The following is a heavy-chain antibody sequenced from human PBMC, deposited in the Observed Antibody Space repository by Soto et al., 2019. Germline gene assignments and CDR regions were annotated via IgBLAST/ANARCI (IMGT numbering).Heavy chain of an antibody. D-gene: IGHD1-26*01. CDR3: ARDDSGFSGSHYIDYFNY. J-gene: IGHJ4*02. V-gene: IGHV1-3*01. CDR1: GYTFTGYA. CDR2: INAGNGNT. Sequence: ASVKVSCKASGYTFTGYAMHWVRQAPGQRLEWMGWINAGNGNTKYSQKLQGRFTITRDTSASTAYMELSSLRSEDTALYYCARDDSGFSGSHYIDYFNYWGQGALVTVSS.